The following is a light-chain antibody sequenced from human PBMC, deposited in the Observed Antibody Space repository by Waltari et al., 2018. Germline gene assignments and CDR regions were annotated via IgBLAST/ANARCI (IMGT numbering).Light chain of an antibody. CDR3: QHYHSLPYT. J-gene: IGKJ2*01. CDR2: DAS. Sequence: DIQLTQSPSSLSAAVGDRVTITCKATQDITTSLSLFQQKPGKAPQLLIYDASSLRAGVPSRFSGTGSGTAFSFTITSLQPEDSATYYCQHYHSLPYTFGRGTKLQIK. CDR1: QDITTS. V-gene: IGKV1-33*01.